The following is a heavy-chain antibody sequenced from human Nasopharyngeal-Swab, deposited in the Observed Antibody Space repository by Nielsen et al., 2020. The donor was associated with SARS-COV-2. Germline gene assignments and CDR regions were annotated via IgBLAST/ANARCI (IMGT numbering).Heavy chain of an antibody. CDR2: IEQHGSAT. J-gene: IGHJ4*02. Sequence: GEFLKISCVVSGFTFSTYYMGWVRQAPGKGLEWVAHIEQHGSATIYVDSVKGRSTISRDNAKNSLYLQMNSLRAEDTAVYYCARWNFAFDYWGQGTVVTVSS. CDR3: ARWNFAFDY. V-gene: IGHV3-7*01. D-gene: IGHD1-1*01. CDR1: GFTFSTYY.